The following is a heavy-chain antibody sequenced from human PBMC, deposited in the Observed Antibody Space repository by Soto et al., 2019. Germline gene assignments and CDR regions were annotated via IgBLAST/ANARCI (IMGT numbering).Heavy chain of an antibody. V-gene: IGHV3-23*01. CDR2: IRNNGGST. D-gene: IGHD3-10*01. Sequence: PGGSLRLSCAASEFTFSNYDMSWVRQAPGKGLEWVSAIRNNGGSTYSAASVRGRFTISRDNSNNTLYLQMDSLRVEDTAIYYCARRGDASGSYFDFWG. CDR1: EFTFSNYD. CDR3: ARRGDASGSYFDF. J-gene: IGHJ4*01.